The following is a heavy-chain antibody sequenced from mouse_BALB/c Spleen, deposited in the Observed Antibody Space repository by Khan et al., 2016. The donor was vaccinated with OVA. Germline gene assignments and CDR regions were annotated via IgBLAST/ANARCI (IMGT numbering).Heavy chain of an antibody. CDR1: GYTFTSYW. D-gene: IGHD1-1*01. CDR3: ARIKKIVATDFDY. J-gene: IGHJ2*01. V-gene: IGHV1S81*02. Sequence: VQLQQSGAELVKAGASVKMSCKASGYTFTSYWMHWVKQRLGQGLEWFAETNPTNGRTYYNEKFKSKATLTVDKSSSTAYMLLSGPTFEDSAVYYFARIKKIVATDFDYWGQGTTLTVSS. CDR2: TNPTNGRT.